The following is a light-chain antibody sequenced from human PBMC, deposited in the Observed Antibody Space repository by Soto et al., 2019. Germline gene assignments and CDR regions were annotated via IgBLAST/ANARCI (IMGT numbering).Light chain of an antibody. CDR2: EVS. J-gene: IGLJ2*01. CDR1: SSDVGGYKY. Sequence: QSALTRPASVSGSPGQSITISCTGTSSDVGGYKYVSWYQQHPDKAPKLIIFEVSNRPSGISSRFSGSKSGNTASLTISGLQAEDEADYYCASYTSSSTSVIFGRGTQLTVL. V-gene: IGLV2-14*01. CDR3: ASYTSSSTSVI.